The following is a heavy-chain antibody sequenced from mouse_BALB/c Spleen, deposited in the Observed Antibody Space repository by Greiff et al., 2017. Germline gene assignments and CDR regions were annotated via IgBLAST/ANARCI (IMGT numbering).Heavy chain of an antibody. J-gene: IGHJ4*01. CDR1: GFTFSDYY. CDR3: ARDGNAMDY. V-gene: IGHV5-4*02. D-gene: IGHD1-1*02. CDR2: ISDGGSYT. Sequence: EVQLVESGGGLVKPGGSLKLSCAASGFTFSDYYMYWVRQTPEKRLEWVATISDGGSYTYYPDSVKGRFTISRDNAKNNLYLQMSSLKSEDTAMYYCARDGNAMDYWGQGTSVTVSS.